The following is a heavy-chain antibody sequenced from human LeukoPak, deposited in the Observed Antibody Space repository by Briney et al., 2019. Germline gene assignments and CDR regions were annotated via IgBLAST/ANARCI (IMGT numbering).Heavy chain of an antibody. CDR1: GGSISSGSYY. V-gene: IGHV4-61*02. J-gene: IGHJ6*03. CDR3: ARETPERVWFGESPPNYYYYMDV. Sequence: PSETLSLTCTVSGGSISSGSYYWSWIRQPAGKGLEWIGRIYTSGSTNYNPSLKSRVTISVDTSKNQFSLKLSSVTAADTAVYYCARETPERVWFGESPPNYYYYMDVWGKGTTVTISS. D-gene: IGHD3-10*01. CDR2: IYTSGST.